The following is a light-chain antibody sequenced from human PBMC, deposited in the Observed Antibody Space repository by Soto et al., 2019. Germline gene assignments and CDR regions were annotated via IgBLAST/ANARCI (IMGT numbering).Light chain of an antibody. Sequence: DIQMTQSPSTLSGSVGDRVTITCRASQTISSWLAWYQQKPGKAPKALIHDASYLETGVPSRFSGSGSGTDFTLTISSLQPEDFATYYCQQANSFPPWTFGQGTKVDIK. V-gene: IGKV1-12*01. J-gene: IGKJ1*01. CDR2: DAS. CDR1: QTISSW. CDR3: QQANSFPPWT.